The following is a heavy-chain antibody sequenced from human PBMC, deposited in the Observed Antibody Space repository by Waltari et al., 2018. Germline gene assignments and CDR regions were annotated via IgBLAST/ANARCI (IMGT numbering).Heavy chain of an antibody. D-gene: IGHD1-1*01. CDR1: GDSVSSNSAA. V-gene: IGHV6-1*01. CDR3: ARDKGGYNWNADAFDI. CDR2: THYRSKWYH. J-gene: IGHJ3*02. Sequence: QVQLQQSGPGLVKPSQTLSLTCAISGDSVSSNSAAWTWIRQSPSRGLEWLGRTHYRSKWYHDYAVSVKSRITINPDTSKNQFSLQLNSVPPEDTAVYYCARDKGGYNWNADAFDIWGQGTMVTVSS.